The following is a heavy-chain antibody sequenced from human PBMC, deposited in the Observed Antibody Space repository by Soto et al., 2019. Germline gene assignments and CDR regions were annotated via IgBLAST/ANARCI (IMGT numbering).Heavy chain of an antibody. D-gene: IGHD5-12*01. Sequence: SETLSLTCAVYGGSFSGYYWSWIRQPPGKGLEWIGEINHSSGITNYNPSLKSRVTISVDTSKNQFSLKMNSVTAADTAVYYCALLKEMATISGDYWGQGSLVTVSS. J-gene: IGHJ4*02. V-gene: IGHV4-34*01. CDR1: GGSFSGYY. CDR3: ALLKEMATISGDY. CDR2: INHSSGIT.